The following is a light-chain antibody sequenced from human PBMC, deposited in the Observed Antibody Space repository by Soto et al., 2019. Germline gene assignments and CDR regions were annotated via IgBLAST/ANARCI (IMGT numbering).Light chain of an antibody. V-gene: IGKV3-20*01. CDR3: QQYNNWPRWT. CDR1: QSVSGSY. J-gene: IGKJ1*01. Sequence: EIVLTQSPGTLSLSPGERATLSCRASQSVSGSYLAWYQQKPGQAPRLLIYGASSRATGIPDRFSGSGSGTDFTLTISRLEPEDFAVYYCQQYNNWPRWTFGQGTKVEIK. CDR2: GAS.